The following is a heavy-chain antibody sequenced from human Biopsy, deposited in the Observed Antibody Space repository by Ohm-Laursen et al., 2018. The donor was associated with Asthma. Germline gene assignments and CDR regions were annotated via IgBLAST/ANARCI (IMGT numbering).Heavy chain of an antibody. D-gene: IGHD5-12*01. J-gene: IGHJ4*02. CDR2: ISYDGNHK. CDR1: GFMFRSFG. V-gene: IGHV3-30*18. CDR3: AKRRGYIGHDNDY. Sequence: RSLRLSCAASGFMFRSFGMHWVRPAPGKGLEWVAVISYDGNHKFYEDSVKGRFTIPRDNSKNTLYLQMNSLRTEDTAVYYFAKRRGYIGHDNDYWGQGTLVIVSS.